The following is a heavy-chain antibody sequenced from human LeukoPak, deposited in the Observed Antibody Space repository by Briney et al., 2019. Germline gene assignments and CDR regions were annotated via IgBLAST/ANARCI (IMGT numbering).Heavy chain of an antibody. D-gene: IGHD5/OR15-5a*01. CDR3: ARGVAWYSVSYDY. Sequence: GASVKVSCKASGYTFTSYDINWVRQAPGQGHGWMGWMNPNSGNTGYAQKFQGRVTMTRNTSISTAYMELSSLRSEDRAVYYCARGVAWYSVSYDYWGQGSLVTVSS. CDR1: GYTFTSYD. V-gene: IGHV1-8*01. J-gene: IGHJ4*02. CDR2: MNPNSGNT.